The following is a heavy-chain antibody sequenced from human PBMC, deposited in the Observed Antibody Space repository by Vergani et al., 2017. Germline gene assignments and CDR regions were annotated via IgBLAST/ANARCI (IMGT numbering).Heavy chain of an antibody. CDR2: ISYDGSNK. J-gene: IGHJ4*02. Sequence: VQLLESGGGLVQPGRSLRLSCAASGFTFSSYAMHWVRQAPGKGLEWVAVISYDGSNKYYADSVKGRFTISRDNSKNTLYLQMNSLRAEDTAVYYCARDRKAVAYIDYWGQGTLVTVSS. CDR3: ARDRKAVAYIDY. D-gene: IGHD6-19*01. CDR1: GFTFSSYA. V-gene: IGHV3-30-3*01.